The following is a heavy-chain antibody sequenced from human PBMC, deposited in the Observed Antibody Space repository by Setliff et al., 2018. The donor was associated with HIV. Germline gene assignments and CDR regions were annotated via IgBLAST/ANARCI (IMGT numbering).Heavy chain of an antibody. CDR2: IFQTGDS. Sequence: KPSETLSLTCAVSGGSINSNNWWSWVRRPPGKGLEWIGEIFQTGDSNYNPSLKSRVTISVDESKNQFSLKLTSVTAADTAVYYCARVRGNGSPGYFDYWGQGTLVTVSS. CDR3: ARVRGNGSPGYFDY. J-gene: IGHJ4*02. CDR1: GGSINSNNW. D-gene: IGHD1-26*01. V-gene: IGHV4-4*02.